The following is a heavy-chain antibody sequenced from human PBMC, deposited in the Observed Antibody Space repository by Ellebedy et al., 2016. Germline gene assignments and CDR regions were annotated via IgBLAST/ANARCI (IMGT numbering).Heavy chain of an antibody. Sequence: SETLSLTCAVSGGSISSGGYSWSWIRQPPGKGLEWIGYIYHSGSTYNNPSLKSRVTISVDRSKNQFSLKLSSVTAADTAVYYCARTSGTWAYYFDYWGQGTLVTVSS. J-gene: IGHJ4*02. V-gene: IGHV4-30-2*01. CDR3: ARTSGTWAYYFDY. CDR1: GGSISSGGYS. D-gene: IGHD1-26*01. CDR2: IYHSGST.